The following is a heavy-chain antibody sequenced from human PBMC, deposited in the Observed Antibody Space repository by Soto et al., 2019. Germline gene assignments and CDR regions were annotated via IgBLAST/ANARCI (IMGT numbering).Heavy chain of an antibody. D-gene: IGHD3-10*01. CDR2: INSGSSTI. J-gene: IGHJ4*02. CDR1: GFTFGYWS. Sequence: GGSLRLSCTASGFTFGYWSLNWVRQRPGKGLEWVAHINSGSSTINYADSVRGRFTISRDDAKDSVFLQMNSLRDEDTAIYYCATDLSVSVINKPFDYWGQGTLVTVSS. CDR3: ATDLSVSVINKPFDY. V-gene: IGHV3-48*02.